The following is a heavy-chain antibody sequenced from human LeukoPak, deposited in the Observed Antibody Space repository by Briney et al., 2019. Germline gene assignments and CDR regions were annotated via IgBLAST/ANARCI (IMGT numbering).Heavy chain of an antibody. J-gene: IGHJ4*02. V-gene: IGHV1-69*04. CDR2: IIPILGIA. CDR1: GGTFSSYA. CDR3: ARDTYPVAAGTDY. Sequence: GSSVKVSCKASGGTFSSYAISWVRQAPGQGLEWMGRIIPILGIANYAQKFQGRVTITADKSTSTAYMELSSLRAEDTAVYYCARDTYPVAAGTDYWGQGTLVTVSS. D-gene: IGHD6-19*01.